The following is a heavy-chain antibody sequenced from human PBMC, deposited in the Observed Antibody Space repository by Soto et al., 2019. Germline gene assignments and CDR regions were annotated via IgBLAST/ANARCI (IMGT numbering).Heavy chain of an antibody. CDR3: AVFRTGSGGRYYYGMDV. J-gene: IGHJ6*02. Sequence: EVQLVESGGGLVQPGGSLRLSCAASGFTFSSYSMNWVRQAPGKGLEGVSYITTSSSTIYYADSVKGRFTISRDKANNSLYLQMNSLRAEDMAVYYCAVFRTGSGGRYYYGMDVWGQGTTVTVSS. CDR2: ITTSSSTI. V-gene: IGHV3-48*01. D-gene: IGHD2-15*01. CDR1: GFTFSSYS.